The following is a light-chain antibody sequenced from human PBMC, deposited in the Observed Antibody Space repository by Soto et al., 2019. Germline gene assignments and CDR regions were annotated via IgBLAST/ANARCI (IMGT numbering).Light chain of an antibody. CDR3: QEYTSFWYT. V-gene: IGKV1-5*01. CDR1: QSIISL. CDR2: DVS. Sequence: DIQMTQSPSTLSASVGDRVTITCRASQSIISLLAWYQQKPGKAPNLLIYDVSNLESGVPSRFSGSGSGTEFTLTISSLQPDDFATYYCQEYTSFWYTFGQGTRLELK. J-gene: IGKJ2*01.